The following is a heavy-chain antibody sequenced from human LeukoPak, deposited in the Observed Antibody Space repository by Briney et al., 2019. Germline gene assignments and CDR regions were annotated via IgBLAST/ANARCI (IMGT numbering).Heavy chain of an antibody. V-gene: IGHV3-21*01. CDR1: GFTFSSYS. CDR2: IGSSSTYI. CDR3: ARDTHCSSTSCYNAFDI. J-gene: IGHJ3*02. Sequence: GGSLRLSCAASGFTFSSYSMNWVRQAPGKGLEWVSSIGSSSTYIYYADSLKGRFTISRDNAKNSLSLQMNSLRAEDTAVYYCARDTHCSSTSCYNAFDIWGQGAMVTVSS. D-gene: IGHD2-2*02.